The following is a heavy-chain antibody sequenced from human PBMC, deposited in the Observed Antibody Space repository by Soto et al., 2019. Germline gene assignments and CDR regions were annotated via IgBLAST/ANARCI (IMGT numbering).Heavy chain of an antibody. CDR2: INHSGST. CDR1: GGSFSGYY. Sequence: SETLSLTCAVYGGSFSGYYWSWIRQPPGKGLEWIGEINHSGSTNYNPSLKSRVTISVDTSKNQFSLKLSSVTAADTAVYYCARVTGYSGYDIDYWGQGTLVTVSS. J-gene: IGHJ4*02. V-gene: IGHV4-34*01. CDR3: ARVTGYSGYDIDY. D-gene: IGHD5-12*01.